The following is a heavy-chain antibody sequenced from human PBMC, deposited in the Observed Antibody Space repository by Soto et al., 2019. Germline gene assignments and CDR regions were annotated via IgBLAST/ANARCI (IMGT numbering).Heavy chain of an antibody. Sequence: ASVKVSCKASGYTFTSYAMHWVRQAPGQRLEWMGWINAGNGNTKYSQKLQGRVTITRNTSASTAYMKQSSLRSEDTSVYFCAIDLVRGGYYYYYGMDVWGQGTTVTVSS. V-gene: IGHV1-3*01. CDR2: INAGNGNT. D-gene: IGHD3-10*01. CDR1: GYTFTSYA. CDR3: AIDLVRGGYYYYYGMDV. J-gene: IGHJ6*02.